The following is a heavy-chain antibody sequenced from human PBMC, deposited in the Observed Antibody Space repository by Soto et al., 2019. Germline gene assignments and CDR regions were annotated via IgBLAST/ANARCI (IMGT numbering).Heavy chain of an antibody. J-gene: IGHJ4*02. CDR3: ARGPPIVGNTTPLDS. V-gene: IGHV4-4*02. CDR1: VGAATNGNW. CDR2: IYHAGST. D-gene: IGHD1-26*01. Sequence: SEPLSLPCSVSVGAATNGNWCTGVRRPPAKGLEWIGDIYHAGSTKYNPSLERRVTISVDTSKNQFALTLTSVTAADTAVYFCARGPPIVGNTTPLDSWGRGTLVTVSS.